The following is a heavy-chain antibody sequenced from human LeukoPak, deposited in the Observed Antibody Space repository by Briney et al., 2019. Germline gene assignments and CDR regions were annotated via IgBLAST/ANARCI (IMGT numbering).Heavy chain of an antibody. D-gene: IGHD2/OR15-2a*01. CDR3: ARGRSFLFSPRRGGRYDY. CDR2: INHSGST. J-gene: IGHJ4*02. V-gene: IGHV4-34*01. Sequence: SETLSLTCAVYGGSFSGYYWSWIRQPPGKGLEWIGEINHSGSTNYNPSLKSRVTISVDTSKNQFSLKLSSVTAADTAVYYCARGRSFLFSPRRGGRYDYWGQGTLVTVSS. CDR1: GGSFSGYY.